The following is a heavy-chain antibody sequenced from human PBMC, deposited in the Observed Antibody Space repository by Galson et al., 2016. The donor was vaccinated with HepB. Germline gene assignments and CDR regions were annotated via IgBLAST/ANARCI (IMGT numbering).Heavy chain of an antibody. CDR1: AFTFSDYA. CDR3: ARVSTLRVWGSSHWGLDY. V-gene: IGHV3-30*08. Sequence: SLRLSCAASAFTFSDYAIHWARQAPGKGLEWVTFISSDGTSSSYAGSVKGRFTISKDNSKRTVYLRMDSLKPEDTAVYYCARVSTLRVWGSSHWGLDYWGQGTLVAVSS. CDR2: ISSDGTSS. D-gene: IGHD3-16*01. J-gene: IGHJ4*02.